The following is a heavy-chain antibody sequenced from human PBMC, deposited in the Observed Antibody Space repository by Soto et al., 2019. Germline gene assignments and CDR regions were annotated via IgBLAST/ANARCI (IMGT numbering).Heavy chain of an antibody. J-gene: IGHJ3*02. D-gene: IGHD2-15*01. CDR2: IIGNAGDT. CDR1: GFTFSSYA. Sequence: EVQLLESGGGLVQPGGSLRLSCAASGFTFSSYAMSWVRQAPGKGLEWVSTIIGNAGDTYHADSVEGRFTISRDNSKNKLYLQMNSLRAEDTAVYYCAKVVLVAATLHAFDIWGQGTMVTVSS. CDR3: AKVVLVAATLHAFDI. V-gene: IGHV3-23*01.